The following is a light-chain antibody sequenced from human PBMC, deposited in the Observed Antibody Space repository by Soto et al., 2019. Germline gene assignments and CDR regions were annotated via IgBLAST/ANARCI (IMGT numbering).Light chain of an antibody. CDR2: GAS. V-gene: IGKV3-20*01. Sequence: EIVLTQSPGTLSLSPGERATLSCRASQSLSSNYLAWYQQKHGQAPRLLIYGASNRATGIPDRFSGSGSGTDFTLTISRLEPEDFAVYYCQQFLAKFGQGTKVEIK. J-gene: IGKJ1*01. CDR3: QQFLAK. CDR1: QSLSSNY.